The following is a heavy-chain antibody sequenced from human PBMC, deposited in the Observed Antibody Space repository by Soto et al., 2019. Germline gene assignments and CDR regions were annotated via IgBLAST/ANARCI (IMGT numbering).Heavy chain of an antibody. V-gene: IGHV1-8*01. CDR3: ARGRFRRAWFDP. CDR2: MNPDSGKT. Sequence: QVQMVQSGAEVKKPGASVKVSCKASGYTFINYDIHWVRQATGQGPEWMEWMNPDSGKTGQSKKFQGRVTMTRDTSIGTAYMELTSLRSEDPAVYYCARGRFRRAWFDPWGQGTLVTVSS. J-gene: IGHJ5*02. CDR1: GYTFINYD. D-gene: IGHD3-16*01.